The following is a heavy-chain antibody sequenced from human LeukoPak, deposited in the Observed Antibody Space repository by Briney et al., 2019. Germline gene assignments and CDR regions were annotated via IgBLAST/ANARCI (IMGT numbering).Heavy chain of an antibody. CDR3: AKDRSCTGSSCNVGS. V-gene: IGHV3-48*03. Sequence: GGSLRLSCAASGFTFSSYAINWVRQAPGKGLEWISYISSSGSPIYYADSVKGRFTISRDNAKNSLYLQMTSLRAEDTAVYYCAKDRSCTGSSCNVGSWGQGTMVTVSS. CDR1: GFTFSSYA. CDR2: ISSSGSPI. D-gene: IGHD2-2*01. J-gene: IGHJ3*01.